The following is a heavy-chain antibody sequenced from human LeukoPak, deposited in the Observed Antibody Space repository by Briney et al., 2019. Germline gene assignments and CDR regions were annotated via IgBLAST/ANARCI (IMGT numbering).Heavy chain of an antibody. CDR1: GFTFSDYY. D-gene: IGHD4-17*01. V-gene: IGHV3-7*01. CDR3: AREGPDYGDGRIDY. Sequence: PGGSLRLSCAASGFTFSDYYMSWIRQAPGKGLEWVANIKQDGSEKYYVDSVKGRFTISRDNAKNSLYLQMNSLRAEDTAVYYCAREGPDYGDGRIDYWGQGTLVTVSS. CDR2: IKQDGSEK. J-gene: IGHJ4*02.